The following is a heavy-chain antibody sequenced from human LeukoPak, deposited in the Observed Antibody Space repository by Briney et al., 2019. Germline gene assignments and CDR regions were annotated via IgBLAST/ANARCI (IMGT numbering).Heavy chain of an antibody. CDR3: ARVLDTDMVYFDH. Sequence: GGSLRLSCAASGFTVSSNYMSWVRQAPGKGLEWVSVIYSGGSTYYADSVKGRFTISRDNSKNTLYLQMNSLRAEDTAVYYCARVLDTDMVYFDHWGQGTLVTVPS. D-gene: IGHD5-18*01. CDR1: GFTVSSNY. CDR2: IYSGGST. V-gene: IGHV3-66*01. J-gene: IGHJ4*02.